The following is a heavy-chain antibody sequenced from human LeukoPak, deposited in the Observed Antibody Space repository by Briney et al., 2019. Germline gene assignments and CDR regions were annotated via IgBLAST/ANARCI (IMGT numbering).Heavy chain of an antibody. D-gene: IGHD3-10*01. CDR2: MNPNSGNT. J-gene: IGHJ4*02. CDR3: ARARYYGSGSYLYLDY. V-gene: IGHV1-8*03. Sequence: ASVKVSCKASGYTFTSYDINWVRQATGQGLEWMGWMNPNSGNTGYAQKFQGRVTITRNTSISTAYMELSSLRSEDTAVYYCARARYYGSGSYLYLDYWGQGTLVSVSS. CDR1: GYTFTSYD.